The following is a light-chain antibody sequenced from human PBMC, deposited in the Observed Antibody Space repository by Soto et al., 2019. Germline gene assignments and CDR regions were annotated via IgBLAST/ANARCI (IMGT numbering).Light chain of an antibody. V-gene: IGLV2-14*01. Sequence: LNQPCPLFGSSGQSVTISCPGPSRDVGGYNYVSWYQQHPGKAPKLMIYDVSNRPSGVSNRFSGSKSGNTASLTISGLQAEDEADYYCSSYTSSSTYVFGTGTKVTVL. CDR1: SRDVGGYNY. CDR3: SSYTSSSTYV. J-gene: IGLJ1*01. CDR2: DVS.